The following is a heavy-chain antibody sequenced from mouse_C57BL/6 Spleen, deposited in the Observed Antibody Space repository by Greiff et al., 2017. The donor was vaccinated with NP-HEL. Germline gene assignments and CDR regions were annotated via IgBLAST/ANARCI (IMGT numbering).Heavy chain of an antibody. V-gene: IGHV1-26*01. J-gene: IGHJ3*01. Sequence: EVQLQQSGPELVKPGASVKISCKASGYTFTDYYMNWVKQSHGKSLEWIGDINPNNGGTSYNQKFKGKATLTVDKSSSTAYMELRSLTSEDSAVYYCARDDSPYWGQGTLVTVSA. CDR3: ARDDSPY. CDR1: GYTFTDYY. CDR2: INPNNGGT. D-gene: IGHD2-4*01.